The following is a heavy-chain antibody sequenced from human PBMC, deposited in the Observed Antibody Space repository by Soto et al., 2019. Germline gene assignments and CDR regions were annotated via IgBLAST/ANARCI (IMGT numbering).Heavy chain of an antibody. Sequence: VQLMQSGAEVKKPGSSVKVSCKASGGTFSSHSINWVRQAPGQGLEWMGGIITLFGTSNYAQNFQGRVTITADQSTSTASMELNSLTSDDTAAYYCSREVGYGDFSAALLDWGQGTLVTVSS. CDR3: SREVGYGDFSAALLD. CDR2: IITLFGTS. D-gene: IGHD2-21*02. CDR1: GGTFSSHS. J-gene: IGHJ4*02. V-gene: IGHV1-69*01.